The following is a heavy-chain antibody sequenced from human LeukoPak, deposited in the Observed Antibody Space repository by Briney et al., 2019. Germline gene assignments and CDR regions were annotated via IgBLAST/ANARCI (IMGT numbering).Heavy chain of an antibody. CDR3: ARDLDYYDSSGSHRRRNYSDY. V-gene: IGHV3-53*01. Sequence: GGSLRLSCAASGFTVSSSYMSWVRQAPGKGLEWVSIIHSDGSTYYADSVKGRFTISRDTSKNTLYLQMNSLRGEDTAMYYCARDLDYYDSSGSHRRRNYSDYWGQGTLVTVSS. D-gene: IGHD3-22*01. CDR1: GFTVSSSY. CDR2: IHSDGST. J-gene: IGHJ4*02.